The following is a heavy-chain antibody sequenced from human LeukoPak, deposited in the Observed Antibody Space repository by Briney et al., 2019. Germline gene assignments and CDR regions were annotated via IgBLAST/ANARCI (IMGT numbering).Heavy chain of an antibody. CDR2: ITGSGDST. CDR3: ANGLPAWFGELSNAPLDY. V-gene: IGHV3-23*01. CDR1: GFTFSSYA. D-gene: IGHD3-10*01. Sequence: GGSLRLSCAASGFTFSSYAMRWVRQAPGKGLEWVSVITGSGDSTYYADSVKGRFTISRDNSKNTLFLQMNSLRAEDTAVYYCANGLPAWFGELSNAPLDYWGQGTLVTVSS. J-gene: IGHJ4*02.